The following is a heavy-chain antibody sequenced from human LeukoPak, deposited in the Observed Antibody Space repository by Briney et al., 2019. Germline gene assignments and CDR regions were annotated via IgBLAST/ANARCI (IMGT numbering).Heavy chain of an antibody. V-gene: IGHV4-38-2*02. CDR1: GYSISSGYF. Sequence: SETLSLTCTVSGYSISSGYFWGWVRQPPGKGLEWIGNIYHSGSTYYNPSLKSRVTLSVDTSKNQFSLKLSSVTAADTAVYYCARSYSSSWYWNWFDPWGQGTLVTVSS. CDR3: ARSYSSSWYWNWFDP. J-gene: IGHJ5*02. D-gene: IGHD6-13*01. CDR2: IYHSGST.